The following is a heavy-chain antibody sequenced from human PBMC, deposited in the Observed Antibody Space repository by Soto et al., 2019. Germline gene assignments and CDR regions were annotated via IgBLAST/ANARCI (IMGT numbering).Heavy chain of an antibody. CDR1: GFTFSSYA. CDR3: ARDWRVAVVDTMNNWFDP. V-gene: IGHV3-30-3*01. Sequence: QVQLVESGGGVVQPGRSLRLSCAASGFTFSSYAMHWVRQAPGKGLEWVAVISYDGSNKYYADSVKGRFTISRDNSKNTLYLQMNSLRAEDTAVYYCARDWRVAVVDTMNNWFDPWGQGTLVTVSS. J-gene: IGHJ5*02. CDR2: ISYDGSNK. D-gene: IGHD6-19*01.